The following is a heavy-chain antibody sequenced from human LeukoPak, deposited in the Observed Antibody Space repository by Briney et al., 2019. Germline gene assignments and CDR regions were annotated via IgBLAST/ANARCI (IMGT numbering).Heavy chain of an antibody. CDR3: ARTGGLLWFGELGEEVFWFDP. D-gene: IGHD3-10*01. V-gene: IGHV4-59*08. CDR2: IYYSGST. CDR1: GGSISSYY. J-gene: IGHJ5*02. Sequence: SETLSLTCTVSGGSISSYYWSWIRQPPGKGLEWIGYIYYSGSTNYSPSLKSRVTISADTSKNQFSLKLSSVTAADTAVYYCARTGGLLWFGELGEEVFWFDPWGQGTLVTVSS.